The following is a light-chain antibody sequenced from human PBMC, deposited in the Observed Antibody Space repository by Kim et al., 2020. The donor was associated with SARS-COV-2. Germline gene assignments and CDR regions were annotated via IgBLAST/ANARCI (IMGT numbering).Light chain of an antibody. V-gene: IGLV3-19*01. CDR2: GKN. J-gene: IGLJ2*01. CDR1: RLRSYY. Sequence: VAVGQTVRITCQGDRLRSYYATWYQQKPGQAPIVVIYGKNNRPSGIPDRFSGSSSGDTASLTITGTQAGDEADYYCNSRGSNDNVLFGGGTKLTVL. CDR3: NSRGSNDNVL.